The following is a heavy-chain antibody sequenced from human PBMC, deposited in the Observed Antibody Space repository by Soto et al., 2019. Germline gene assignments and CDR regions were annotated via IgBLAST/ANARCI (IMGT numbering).Heavy chain of an antibody. J-gene: IGHJ6*02. CDR1: GGSISSYY. CDR2: IYYSGST. D-gene: IGHD2-15*01. V-gene: IGHV4-59*01. Sequence: SETLSLTCTVSGGSISSYYWSWIRQPPGKGLEWIGYIYYSGSTNYNPSLKSRVTISVDTSKNQFSLKLSSVPAADTAVYYCARLTGYCSGGSCFFAGMDVWGQGTTVTVSS. CDR3: ARLTGYCSGGSCFFAGMDV.